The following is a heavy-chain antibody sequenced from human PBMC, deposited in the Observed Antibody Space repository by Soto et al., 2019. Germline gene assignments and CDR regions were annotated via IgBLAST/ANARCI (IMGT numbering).Heavy chain of an antibody. J-gene: IGHJ5*02. Sequence: EVQLLESGGGLVQPGGSLRLSCVASGFTFSSYAMSWVRQAPGKGLEWVSAISGTGGRTYYADSVKGRFTISRDNSKNTRELQMNSLRAADTSVYYRAIDEEESPAVYYILDNWFGLWGQGTPVTVS. CDR3: AIDEEESPAVYYILDNWFGL. D-gene: IGHD2-2*01. CDR1: GFTFSSYA. V-gene: IGHV3-23*01. CDR2: ISGTGGRT.